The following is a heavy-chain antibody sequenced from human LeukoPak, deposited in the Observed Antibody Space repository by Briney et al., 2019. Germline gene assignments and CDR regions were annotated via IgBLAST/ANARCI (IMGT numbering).Heavy chain of an antibody. CDR1: GFTFSSYG. CDR3: ARGKYPMPSPFDY. Sequence: PGGSLRLSCAASGFTFSSYGMHWVRQAPGKGLEWVAFIRYDGSNKYYADSAKGRFTISRDNAKNSLYLQMNSLRAEDTAVYYCARGKYPMPSPFDYWGQGTLVTVSS. J-gene: IGHJ4*02. V-gene: IGHV3-30*02. D-gene: IGHD2-2*01. CDR2: IRYDGSNK.